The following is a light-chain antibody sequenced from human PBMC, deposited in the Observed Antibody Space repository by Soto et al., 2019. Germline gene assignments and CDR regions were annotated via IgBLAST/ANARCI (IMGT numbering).Light chain of an antibody. J-gene: IGLJ1*01. CDR1: SSDVGGYNY. Sequence: QSVLTQAPSASGAPGQSVTISCTGTSSDVGGYNYVSWYQQYPDKAPTLIIYDVSNRPSGVSTRFSGSKSGNRASLTISGLQAEDEADYYCSSYTTTTTSCVFGTGTKVTVL. CDR3: SSYTTTTTSCV. CDR2: DVS. V-gene: IGLV2-14*01.